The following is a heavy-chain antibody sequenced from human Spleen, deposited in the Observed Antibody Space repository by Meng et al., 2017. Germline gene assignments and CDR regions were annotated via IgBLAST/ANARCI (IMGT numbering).Heavy chain of an antibody. D-gene: IGHD3-22*01. V-gene: IGHV3-30*01. CDR1: GFIFSSYV. J-gene: IGHJ4*02. Sequence: GESLKISCAASGFIFSSYVMYWVRQAPGKGLEWVAVVSYDGNKKYYADSVKGRFTISRDNPKNTLYLQMNSLRAEDTAVYYCARGHYYDSSSYLSDFDYWGQGTLVTVSS. CDR3: ARGHYYDSSSYLSDFDY. CDR2: VSYDGNKK.